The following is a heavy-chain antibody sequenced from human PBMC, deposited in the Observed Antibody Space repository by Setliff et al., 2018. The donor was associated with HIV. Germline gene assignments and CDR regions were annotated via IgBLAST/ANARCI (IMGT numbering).Heavy chain of an antibody. CDR2: IIPIFGTA. D-gene: IGHD3-10*01. J-gene: IGHJ4*02. Sequence: GASVKVSCKASGGTFSSYAISWVRQAPGQGLEWMGGIIPIFGTANYAQKFQGRVTITADESTSTAYMELNSLRSEDTAMYYCATLDYYGSQTYNLALHYWGQGTLVTVSS. V-gene: IGHV1-69*13. CDR1: GGTFSSYA. CDR3: ATLDYYGSQTYNLALHY.